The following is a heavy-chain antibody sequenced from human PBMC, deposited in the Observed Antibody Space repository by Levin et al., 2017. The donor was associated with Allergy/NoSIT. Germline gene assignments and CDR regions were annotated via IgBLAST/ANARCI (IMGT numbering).Heavy chain of an antibody. V-gene: IGHV3-9*01. CDR2: ISWNSGSI. J-gene: IGHJ2*01. CDR1: GFTFDDFA. Sequence: RSGGSLRLSCAASGFTFDDFAMHWVRQAPGKGLEWVSSISWNSGSIYYADSVKGRFTISRDNAKNSLYLQMNSLRTEDTALYYCAKDVMDFLLGYFDLWGRGTLVTVSS. D-gene: IGHD3-16*01. CDR3: AKDVMDFLLGYFDL.